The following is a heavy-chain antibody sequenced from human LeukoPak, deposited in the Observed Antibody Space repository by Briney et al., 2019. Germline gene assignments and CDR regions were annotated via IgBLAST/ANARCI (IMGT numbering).Heavy chain of an antibody. Sequence: GESLKISCKGSGYSFSNFWIGWVPQMPGRGLEWVGVIYAGDSETRHSPSFQGPLTSSAATSISTAYLQWSSLKASVSATYYCTRPQAGDSTSSRDYYYYMDVWGKGTTVTVSS. V-gene: IGHV5-51*01. D-gene: IGHD6-6*01. J-gene: IGHJ6*03. CDR3: TRPQAGDSTSSRDYYYYMDV. CDR1: GYSFSNFW. CDR2: IYAGDSET.